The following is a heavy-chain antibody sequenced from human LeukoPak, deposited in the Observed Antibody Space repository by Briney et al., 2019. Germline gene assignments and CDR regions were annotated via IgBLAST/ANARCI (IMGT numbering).Heavy chain of an antibody. V-gene: IGHV4-34*01. CDR1: GGSFSGYY. Sequence: SETLSLTCAVYGGSFSGYYWSWIRQPPGKGLEWIGEINHSGSTNYNPSLKSRVTISVDTSKNQFSLKLSSVTAADTAVYYCARGAGVIVVVHLRVAFDIWGQGTMVTVSS. CDR2: INHSGST. J-gene: IGHJ3*02. CDR3: ARGAGVIVVVHLRVAFDI. D-gene: IGHD3-22*01.